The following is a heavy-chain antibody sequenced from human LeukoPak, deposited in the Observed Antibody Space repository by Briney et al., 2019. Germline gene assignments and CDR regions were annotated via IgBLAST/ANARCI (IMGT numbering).Heavy chain of an antibody. CDR3: ARLGNSSSWYDWFDP. Sequence: ASVKVSCKASGYTFTSYYMHRVRQAPGQGLEWMGIINPSGGSTSYAQKFQGRVTMTRDTSTSTVYMELSSLRSEDTAVYYCARLGNSSSWYDWFDPWGQGTLVTVSS. D-gene: IGHD6-13*01. V-gene: IGHV1-46*01. CDR1: GYTFTSYY. CDR2: INPSGGST. J-gene: IGHJ5*02.